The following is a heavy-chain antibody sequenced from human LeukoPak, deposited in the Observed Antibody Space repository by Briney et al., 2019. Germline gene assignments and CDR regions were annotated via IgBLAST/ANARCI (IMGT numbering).Heavy chain of an antibody. CDR3: ARVWDYSPRGRFDD. J-gene: IGHJ4*02. CDR2: ISPFNGQT. CDR1: GYHFINYA. Sequence: ASVKVSCKASGYHFINYAISWVRQAPGQGLEWMGRISPFNGQTNYAQNLQDRVTMTIDTTTSTASMELRGLRSDDTGVYYCARVWDYSPRGRFDDWGQGTRVIVSS. V-gene: IGHV1-18*04. D-gene: IGHD4-11*01.